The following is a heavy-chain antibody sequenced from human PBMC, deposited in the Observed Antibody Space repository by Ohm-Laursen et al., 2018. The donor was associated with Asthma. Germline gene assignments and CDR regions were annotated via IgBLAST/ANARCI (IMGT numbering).Heavy chain of an antibody. V-gene: IGHV1-69*13. D-gene: IGHD2-15*01. Sequence: SVKVSCKASGYTFTSYGISWVRQAPGQGLEWMGGINSVFRTTDYAQKFQGRVTITADESTATVYMELSSLRSDDTALYYCGRKQGSCIVSTCYSLDFWGQGTLVTVSS. CDR1: GYTFTSYG. J-gene: IGHJ4*02. CDR3: GRKQGSCIVSTCYSLDF. CDR2: INSVFRTT.